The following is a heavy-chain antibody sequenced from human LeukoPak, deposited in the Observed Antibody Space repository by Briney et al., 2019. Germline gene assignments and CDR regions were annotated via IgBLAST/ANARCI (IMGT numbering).Heavy chain of an antibody. J-gene: IGHJ4*02. Sequence: GGSLRLSCAASGFTFSSYSMNWVRQAPGKGLEWVSYISSSSSYIYYADSVKGRFTISRDNSKNTLYLQMNSLRAEDTAVYYCAKGAVAGTEVDYWGQGTLVTVSS. CDR2: ISSSSSYI. V-gene: IGHV3-21*05. D-gene: IGHD6-19*01. CDR1: GFTFSSYS. CDR3: AKGAVAGTEVDY.